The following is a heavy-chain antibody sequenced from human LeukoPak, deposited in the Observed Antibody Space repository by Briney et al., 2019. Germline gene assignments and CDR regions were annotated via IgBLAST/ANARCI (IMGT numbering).Heavy chain of an antibody. CDR1: GFTFSSYA. V-gene: IGHV3-23*01. J-gene: IGHJ4*02. CDR2: ISSSGVNT. D-gene: IGHD6-6*01. Sequence: GGSLRLSCTASGFTFSSYAMSWVRQAAGKGLGWVSAISSSGVNTNYADSVKGRFTISRDNSKNTLYLQMNSLRAEDTAVYYCAKDGIAARPANFDYWGQGTLLTVSS. CDR3: AKDGIAARPANFDY.